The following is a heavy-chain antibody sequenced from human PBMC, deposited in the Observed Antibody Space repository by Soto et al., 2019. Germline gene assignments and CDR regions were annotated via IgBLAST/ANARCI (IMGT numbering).Heavy chain of an antibody. V-gene: IGHV3-30*03. CDR3: ARDQTGTTFYYGMDV. J-gene: IGHJ6*02. CDR1: GFTFSSYG. CDR2: ISYDGSNK. Sequence: PGGSLRLSCAASGFTFSSYGMHWVRQAPGKGLEWVAVISYDGSNKYYADSAKGRFTISRDNSKNTLYLQMNSLRAEDTAVYYCARDQTGTTFYYGMDVWGQGTTVTVSS. D-gene: IGHD1-7*01.